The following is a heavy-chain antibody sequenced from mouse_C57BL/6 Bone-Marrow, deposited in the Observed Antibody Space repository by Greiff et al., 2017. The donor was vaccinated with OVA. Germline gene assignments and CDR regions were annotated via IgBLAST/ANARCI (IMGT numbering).Heavy chain of an antibody. D-gene: IGHD1-1*01. CDR3: ARTSPTVAWDFDY. Sequence: EVKLQESVAELVRPGASVKLSCTASGFNIKNTYMHWVKQRPEQGLEWIGRIDPANGNTKYAPKFQGKATITADTSSNTAYLKLSSLTSEDTAIYYCARTSPTVAWDFDYWGQGTTLTVSS. J-gene: IGHJ2*01. V-gene: IGHV14-3*01. CDR1: GFNIKNTY. CDR2: IDPANGNT.